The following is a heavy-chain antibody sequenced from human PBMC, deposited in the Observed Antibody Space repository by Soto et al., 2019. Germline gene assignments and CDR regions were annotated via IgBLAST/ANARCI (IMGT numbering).Heavy chain of an antibody. CDR2: INHSGST. J-gene: IGHJ4*02. CDR1: GGSFSGYY. CDR3: ARRAYYDILTGYPSGDHYFDY. D-gene: IGHD3-9*01. V-gene: IGHV4-34*01. Sequence: SETLSLTCAVYGGSFSGYYWSWIRQPPGKGLEWIGEINHSGSTNYNPSLKSRVTISVDTSKNQFSLKLSSVTAADTAVYYCARRAYYDILTGYPSGDHYFDYWGQGTLVTV.